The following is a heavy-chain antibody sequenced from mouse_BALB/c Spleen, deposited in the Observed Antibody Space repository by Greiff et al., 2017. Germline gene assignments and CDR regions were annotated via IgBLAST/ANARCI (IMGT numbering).Heavy chain of an antibody. V-gene: IGHV1S81*02. Sequence: QVQLQQSGAELVKPGASVKLSCKASGYTFTSYYMYWVKQRPGQGLEWIGEINPSNGGTNFNEKFKSKATLTVDKSSSTAYMQLSSLTSEDSAVYYCTRRLRLRGFWYAMDYWGQGTSVTVSS. CDR2: INPSNGGT. D-gene: IGHD1-2*01. CDR1: GYTFTSYY. CDR3: TRRLRLRGFWYAMDY. J-gene: IGHJ4*01.